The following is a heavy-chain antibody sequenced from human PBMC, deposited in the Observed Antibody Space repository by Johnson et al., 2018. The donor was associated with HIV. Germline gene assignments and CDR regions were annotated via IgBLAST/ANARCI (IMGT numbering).Heavy chain of an antibody. V-gene: IGHV3-9*01. CDR3: ASDSRSWYGSAFDI. CDR2: ISWNSGSI. Sequence: VQLLESGGGLVQPGRSLRLSCAASGFTFDDYAMHWVRQAPGKGLEWVSGISWNSGSIGYADSVKGRFTISRDNSKNTLYLQMNSLRAEDTAVYYCASDSRSWYGSAFDIWGQGTMVTVSS. CDR1: GFTFDDYA. J-gene: IGHJ3*02. D-gene: IGHD6-13*01.